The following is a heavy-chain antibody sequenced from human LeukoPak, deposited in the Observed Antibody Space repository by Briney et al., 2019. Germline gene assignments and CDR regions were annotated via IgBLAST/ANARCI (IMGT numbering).Heavy chain of an antibody. J-gene: IGHJ4*02. CDR3: AKGADFWSGYYDY. CDR2: ISWNSGSI. D-gene: IGHD3-3*01. V-gene: IGHV3-9*01. CDR1: GFTFDDYA. Sequence: GGSLRLSCAASGFTFDDYAMHWVRQAPGKGLEWVSGISWNSGSIGYADSVKGRSTISRDNAKNSLYLQMNSLRAEDTALYYCAKGADFWSGYYDYWGQGTLVTVSS.